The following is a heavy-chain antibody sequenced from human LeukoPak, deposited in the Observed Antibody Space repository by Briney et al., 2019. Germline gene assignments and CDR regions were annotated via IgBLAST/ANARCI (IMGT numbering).Heavy chain of an antibody. CDR1: GFSIKIYE. V-gene: IGHV3-48*03. D-gene: IGHD5-12*01. CDR2: ISSRGTTM. CDR3: ARENVNGYHSFDF. J-gene: IGHJ4*02. Sequence: GGSLRLSCEASGFSIKIYEINWVRQAPGKALEWDSYISSRGTTMYYADSVKGRFTVSRDNAENSVYLQMNSVKAEDTAVYYCARENVNGYHSFDFWGQGTLVAVSS.